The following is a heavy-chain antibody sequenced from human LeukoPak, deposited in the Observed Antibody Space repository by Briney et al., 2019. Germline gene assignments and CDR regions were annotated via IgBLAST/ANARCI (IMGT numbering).Heavy chain of an antibody. CDR3: ARSYGDLRMDV. CDR1: GGSISSYY. D-gene: IGHD4-17*01. CDR2: IYYSGST. Sequence: SETPSLTCTVSGGSISSYYWSWIRQPPGKGLEWIGYIYYSGSTNYNPSLKSRVTISVDTSKNQFSLKLSSVTAADTAVYYCARSYGDLRMDVWGQGTTVTVSS. V-gene: IGHV4-59*01. J-gene: IGHJ6*02.